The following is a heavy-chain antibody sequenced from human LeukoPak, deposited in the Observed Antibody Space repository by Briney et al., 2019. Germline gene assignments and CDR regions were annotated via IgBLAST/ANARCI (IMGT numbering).Heavy chain of an antibody. CDR1: GASISGSGYY. Sequence: KPSETLSLTCAVPGASISGSGYYWGWIRQPPGKGLEWIVNIYSSGSTYYNASLQSRVTISIDTSKNQFSLRLSSVTAADTAMYYCVKSGGYGLIDYWGQGTRVTVSS. J-gene: IGHJ4*02. D-gene: IGHD1-26*01. CDR3: VKSGGYGLIDY. CDR2: IYSSGST. V-gene: IGHV4-39*01.